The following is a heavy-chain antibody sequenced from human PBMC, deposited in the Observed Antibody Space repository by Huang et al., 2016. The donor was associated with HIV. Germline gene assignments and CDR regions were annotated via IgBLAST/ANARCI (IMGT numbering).Heavy chain of an antibody. Sequence: EVHLIESGGGLVKPGSSLRLSCEGSGFTFSKVWMSWVRQTPGKGLEWVDIIKNSLDRGTIEYAAPVKGRFIISRDDSKNRMDLQMDNLKAADTAIYYCTTWSLTAAGGNWGQGTLVTVSS. V-gene: IGHV3-15*01. J-gene: IGHJ4*02. CDR3: TTWSLTAAGGN. CDR2: IKNSLDRGTI. CDR1: GFTFSKVW. D-gene: IGHD2-2*01.